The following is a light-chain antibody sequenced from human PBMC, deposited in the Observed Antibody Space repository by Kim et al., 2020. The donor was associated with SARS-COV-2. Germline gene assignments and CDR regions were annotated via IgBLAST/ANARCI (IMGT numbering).Light chain of an antibody. V-gene: IGLV3-1*01. CDR3: QAWDSSTASYA. Sequence: PGQTASITCSGDKLGDKYACWYQQKPGQSPVLVIYQDSKRPSGIPERFSGSNSGNTATLTISGTQAMDEADYYCQAWDSSTASYAFGTGTKVTVL. CDR2: QDS. J-gene: IGLJ1*01. CDR1: KLGDKY.